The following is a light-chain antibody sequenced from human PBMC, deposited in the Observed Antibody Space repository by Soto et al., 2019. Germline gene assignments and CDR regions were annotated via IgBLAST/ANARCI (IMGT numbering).Light chain of an antibody. Sequence: QAVVTKEPSLTVSPGGTVTLTCASSAGAVTSAYYTNWLQQKPGQAPRALICSTSEKHSWTPARFSGSLLGGKAALTLSAAQPEDEADYYCLLYYGGAQVLFGGGTKLTVL. CDR2: STS. V-gene: IGLV7-43*01. CDR1: AGAVTSAYY. CDR3: LLYYGGAQVL. J-gene: IGLJ2*01.